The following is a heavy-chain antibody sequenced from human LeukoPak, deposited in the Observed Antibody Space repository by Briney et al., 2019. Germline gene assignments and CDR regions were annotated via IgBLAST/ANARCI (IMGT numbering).Heavy chain of an antibody. V-gene: IGHV3-74*01. Sequence: GGSLRFSCAASGFTFSSYWMHWVRQAPGKGLVWVSRINSDGSSTSYADSVKGRFTISRDNAKNTLYLQMNSLRAEDTAVYYCARDRSYYYDSSGYYYYYYMDVWGKGTTVTVSS. J-gene: IGHJ6*03. CDR1: GFTFSSYW. D-gene: IGHD3-22*01. CDR2: INSDGSST. CDR3: ARDRSYYYDSSGYYYYYYMDV.